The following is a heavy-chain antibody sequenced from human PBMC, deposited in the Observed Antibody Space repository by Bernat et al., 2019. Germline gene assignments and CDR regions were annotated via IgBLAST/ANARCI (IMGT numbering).Heavy chain of an antibody. J-gene: IGHJ4*02. CDR1: GITFSGSA. Sequence: EVQLVESGGGLVQPGGSLKLSCAASGITFSGSAMHWVRQASGKGLEWVGRIRSKAHSYATAYAASVKGRFTISRDDSKNTAYLQMNSLKTEDTAVYYCTSNGLVGYFVRYYFDYWGPGTLVTVSS. CDR2: IRSKAHSYAT. V-gene: IGHV3-73*01. CDR3: TSNGLVGYFVRYYFDY. D-gene: IGHD1-26*01.